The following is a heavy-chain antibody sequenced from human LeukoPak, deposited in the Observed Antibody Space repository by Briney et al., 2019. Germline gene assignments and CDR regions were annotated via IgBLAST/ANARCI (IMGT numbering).Heavy chain of an antibody. CDR3: ARVGYCGGDCYPFDY. CDR2: INHSGST. Sequence: SETLSLTCAVYGGSFSGYYWSWIRQPPGKGLEWIGEINHSGSTNYNPSLKSRVTISVDTSRNSFSLELSSVTAADTAVYYCARVGYCGGDCYPFDYWGQGTLTTISS. J-gene: IGHJ4*02. CDR1: GGSFSGYY. V-gene: IGHV4-34*01. D-gene: IGHD2-21*02.